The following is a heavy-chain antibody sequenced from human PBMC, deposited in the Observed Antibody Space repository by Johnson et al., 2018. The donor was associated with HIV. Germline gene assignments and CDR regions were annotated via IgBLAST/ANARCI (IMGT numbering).Heavy chain of an antibody. CDR1: GFTFRSYG. CDR3: AKEAYASEALDIWGQGTMVTVSSGKMTFDI. D-gene: IGHD2-2*03. CDR2: IRYDGSNK. Sequence: QVQLVESGGGVVQPGGSLRLSCAASGFTFRSYGMHWVRQAPGKGLEWVAFIRYDGSNKYYADSVKGRFTISRDNSKNTLYLQMNSLRAEDTAVYYCAKEAYASEALDIWGQGTMVTVSSGKMTFDIWGQGTMVTVSS. J-gene: IGHJ3*02. V-gene: IGHV3-30*02.